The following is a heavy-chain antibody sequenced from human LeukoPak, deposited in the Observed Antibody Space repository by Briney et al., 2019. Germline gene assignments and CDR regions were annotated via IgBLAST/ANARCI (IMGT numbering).Heavy chain of an antibody. D-gene: IGHD6-13*01. CDR3: ALSSSSWYRDFQH. CDR2: INHSGST. V-gene: IGHV4-39*07. Sequence: PSETLPLTCTVSGGSISSSSYYWSWIRQPPGKGLEWIGEINHSGSTNYNPSLKSRVTISVDTSKNQFSLKLSSVTAADTAVYYCALSSSSWYRDFQHWGQGTLVTVSS. J-gene: IGHJ1*01. CDR1: GGSISSSSYY.